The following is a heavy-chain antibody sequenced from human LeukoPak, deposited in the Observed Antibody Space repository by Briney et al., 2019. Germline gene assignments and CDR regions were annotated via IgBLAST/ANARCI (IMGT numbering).Heavy chain of an antibody. CDR2: IWYDGSNK. CDR1: GFTFSSYG. CDR3: ARWASRMDV. D-gene: IGHD1-26*01. Sequence: PGGSLRLSCAASGFTFSSYGIHWVRQAPGKGLEWVAVIWYDGSNKYYADSVKGRVTISRDNSKNTLYLQMNSLRAEDTAVYYCARWASRMDVWGQGTTVTVSS. V-gene: IGHV3-33*08. J-gene: IGHJ6*02.